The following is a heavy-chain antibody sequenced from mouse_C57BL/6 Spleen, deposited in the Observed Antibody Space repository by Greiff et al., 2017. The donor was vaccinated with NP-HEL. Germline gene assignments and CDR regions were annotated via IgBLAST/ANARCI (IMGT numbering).Heavy chain of an antibody. D-gene: IGHD1-1*01. CDR3: ARPGDYYGSSYEYFDV. V-gene: IGHV1-69*01. Sequence: QVQLQQPGAELVMPGASVKLSCKASGYTFTSYWMHWVKQRPGQGLAWIGEIDPSDSYTNYNQKFKGKSTLTVDKSSSTAYMQLSSLTSEDSAVYYCARPGDYYGSSYEYFDVWGTGTTVTVSS. J-gene: IGHJ1*03. CDR1: GYTFTSYW. CDR2: IDPSDSYT.